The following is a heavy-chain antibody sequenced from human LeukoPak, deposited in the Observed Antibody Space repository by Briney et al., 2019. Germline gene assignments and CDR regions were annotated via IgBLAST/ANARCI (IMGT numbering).Heavy chain of an antibody. D-gene: IGHD5-24*01. CDR3: ARGATISETGYFDF. CDR1: GGSFSRYY. V-gene: IGHV4-34*01. J-gene: IGHJ4*03. Sequence: PSETLSLTCAVYGGSFSRYYWSWIGQCPGKGLEWIADIDHRGDTNYNPSVKSRVTISVDTSKNQFSLKVRSLSAADTAVYYCARGATISETGYFDFWGQGTPVTVSS. CDR2: IDHRGDT.